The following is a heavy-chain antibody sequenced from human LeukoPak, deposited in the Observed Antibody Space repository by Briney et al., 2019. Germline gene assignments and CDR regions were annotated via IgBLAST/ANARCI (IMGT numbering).Heavy chain of an antibody. Sequence: PGGSLRLSCAASGFTFSNYAMSWVRQAPGKGLEWVSAISGSGGSTYYADSVKGRFTISRDNSKNTLYLQMNSLRAEDTAVYYCAKVPKFYYDSSGPEGDWGQGTLVTVSS. J-gene: IGHJ4*02. D-gene: IGHD3-22*01. CDR2: ISGSGGST. CDR3: AKVPKFYYDSSGPEGD. V-gene: IGHV3-23*01. CDR1: GFTFSNYA.